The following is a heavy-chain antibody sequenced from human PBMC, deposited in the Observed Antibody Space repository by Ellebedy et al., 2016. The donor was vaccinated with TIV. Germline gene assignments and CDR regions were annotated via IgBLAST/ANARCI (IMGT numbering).Heavy chain of an antibody. J-gene: IGHJ4*02. CDR2: IIPILGKA. D-gene: IGHD4-23*01. CDR3: ARVGNNYGGNPSYYFDY. Sequence: AASVKVSCKASGGTFSSYGISWVRQAPGQGLAWMGGIIPILGKANYAQKFQGRVTITADESTSTAYMELRSLRSEDTPVYYCARVGNNYGGNPSYYFDYWGQGTLVTVSS. CDR1: GGTFSSYG. V-gene: IGHV1-69*10.